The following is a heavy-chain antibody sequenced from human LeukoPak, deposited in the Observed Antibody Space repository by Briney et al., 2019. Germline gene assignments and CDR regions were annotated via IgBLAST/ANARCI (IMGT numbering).Heavy chain of an antibody. CDR3: ARDLSPYGDYALYYYYYGMDV. D-gene: IGHD4-17*01. CDR2: ISSSSSYT. V-gene: IGHV3-11*06. J-gene: IGHJ6*02. CDR1: GFTFSDYY. Sequence: GGSLRLSCAASGFTFSDYYMSWIRQAPGKGLEWVSYISSSSSYTNYADSVKGRFTISRDNAKNSLYLQMNSLRAEDTAVYYCARDLSPYGDYALYYYYYGMDVWGQGTTVTVSS.